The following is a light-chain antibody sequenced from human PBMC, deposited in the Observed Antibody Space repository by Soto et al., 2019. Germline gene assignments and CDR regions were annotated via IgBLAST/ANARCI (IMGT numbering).Light chain of an antibody. J-gene: IGKJ5*01. V-gene: IGKV1-12*01. CDR1: QDISYW. CDR2: AAS. CDR3: QQDHSFPIT. Sequence: DIQMTQSPSSVSASVGERVTITCRASQDISYWLAWYQQQSGKAPKLLIYAASSLQRGVPSRFSGSGSGTDFTLTISNLQPEDFATYYCQQDHSFPITFGQGTRLEIK.